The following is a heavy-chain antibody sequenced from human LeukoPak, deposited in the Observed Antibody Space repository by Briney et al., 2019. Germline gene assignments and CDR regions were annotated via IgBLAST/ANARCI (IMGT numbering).Heavy chain of an antibody. CDR3: AKDRGREYSSSSAGYYFDY. CDR2: ISYDGSNK. V-gene: IGHV3-30*18. Sequence: GGSLRLSCAASGFTFSSYGMHWVRQAPGKGLEWVAVISYDGSNKYYADSVKGRFTISRDNSKNTLYLQMNSLRAEDTAVYYCAKDRGREYSSSSAGYYFDYWDQGTLVTVSS. D-gene: IGHD6-6*01. CDR1: GFTFSSYG. J-gene: IGHJ4*02.